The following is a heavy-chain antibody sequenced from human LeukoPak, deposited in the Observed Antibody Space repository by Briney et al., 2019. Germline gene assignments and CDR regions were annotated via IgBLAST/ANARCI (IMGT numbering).Heavy chain of an antibody. V-gene: IGHV3-30*02. CDR3: AKDGRYFDWLLGGYDAFDI. CDR1: GFTFSSYG. D-gene: IGHD3-9*01. J-gene: IGHJ3*02. CDR2: IRYDGSNK. Sequence: GGSLTLSCAASGFTFSSYGMHWVRQAPGKGLEWVAFIRYDGSNKYYADSVKGRFTISRDNSKNTLYLQMNSLRAEDTAVYYCAKDGRYFDWLLGGYDAFDIWGQGTMVTVSS.